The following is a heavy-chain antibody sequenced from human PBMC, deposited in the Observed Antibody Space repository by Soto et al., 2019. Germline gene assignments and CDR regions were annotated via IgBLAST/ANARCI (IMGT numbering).Heavy chain of an antibody. CDR1: GFTFSSYG. Sequence: GGSLRLSCAASGFTFSSYGMHWVRQAPGKGLEWVAVISYDGSNKYYADSVKGRFTISRDNSKNTLYLQMNSLRADDTVVYYCAKDLPVLLWFGEPCGPQRNRFAPWGQGTLVTVSS. J-gene: IGHJ5*02. CDR3: AKDLPVLLWFGEPCGPQRNRFAP. V-gene: IGHV3-30*18. CDR2: ISYDGSNK. D-gene: IGHD3-10*01.